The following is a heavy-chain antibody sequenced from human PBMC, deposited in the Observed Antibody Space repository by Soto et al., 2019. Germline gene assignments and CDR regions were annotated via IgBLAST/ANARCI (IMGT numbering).Heavy chain of an antibody. J-gene: IGHJ4*02. Sequence: QVQLVESGGGVVQSGRSLRLSCAASGFIFSSYAMHWVRQAPSKGLEWVAVISYDGSNKYYADSVKGRFTISRDNSKNTLYLQMNSLRAEDTAVYYCAREGRIAVGFDYWGQGTLVTVSS. D-gene: IGHD6-19*01. CDR1: GFIFSSYA. CDR3: AREGRIAVGFDY. CDR2: ISYDGSNK. V-gene: IGHV3-30-3*01.